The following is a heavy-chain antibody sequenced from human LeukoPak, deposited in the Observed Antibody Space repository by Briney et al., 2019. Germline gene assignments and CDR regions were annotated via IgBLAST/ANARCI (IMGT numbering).Heavy chain of an antibody. D-gene: IGHD1-14*01. CDR3: ARLIGSSTVADY. J-gene: IGHJ4*02. V-gene: IGHV4-61*08. CDR2: IYYTGST. CDR1: GGSISSGDYY. Sequence: SETLSLTRTVSGGSISSGDYYWSWIRQPPGKGLEWIGYIYYTGSTTYNPSLKSRVTISVDTSKKQLFLKMGSLTAADTAVYYCARLIGSSTVADYWGQGTLVTVSS.